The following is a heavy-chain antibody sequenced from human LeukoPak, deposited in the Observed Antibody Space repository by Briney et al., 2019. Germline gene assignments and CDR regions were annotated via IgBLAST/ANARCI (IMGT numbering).Heavy chain of an antibody. CDR2: ISGSGGST. J-gene: IGHJ3*02. Sequence: GGSLRLSCAASGFTFSRNAMSWVRQAPGKGLEWVSAISGSGGSTYYADSVKGRFTISRDNSKNTLYLQMNSLRAEDTAVYYCAACSTSCYTGHAFDIWGQGTMVTVSS. CDR1: GFTFSRNA. V-gene: IGHV3-23*01. D-gene: IGHD2-2*02. CDR3: AACSTSCYTGHAFDI.